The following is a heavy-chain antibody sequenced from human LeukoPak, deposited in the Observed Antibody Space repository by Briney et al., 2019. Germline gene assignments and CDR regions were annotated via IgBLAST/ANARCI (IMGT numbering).Heavy chain of an antibody. V-gene: IGHV2-5*01. D-gene: IGHD4-17*01. Sequence: SGPTLVKPPPTLTLTCTFSGFSLSTRGVGVGWIRQPPGKALEWLPLIYWNDDKRYSPSLKSRLTITKDPSKNQVVLTMTNMDPVDTATYYCAHIQPTSDAATVSSYYFDYWGQGTLVTVSS. J-gene: IGHJ4*02. CDR1: GFSLSTRGVG. CDR3: AHIQPTSDAATVSSYYFDY. CDR2: IYWNDDK.